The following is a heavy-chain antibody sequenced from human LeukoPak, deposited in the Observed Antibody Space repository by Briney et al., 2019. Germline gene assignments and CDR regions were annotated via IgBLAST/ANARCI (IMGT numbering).Heavy chain of an antibody. CDR2: ISYDGSNK. CDR1: GFTFSSYA. Sequence: PGGSLRLSCAASGFTFSSYAMHWVRQAPGKGLEWVAVISYDGSNKYYADSVKGRFTISRDNSKNTLYLQMNSLRAEDTAVYYCARDYYDSSGYSSPVDYWGQGTLVTVSS. D-gene: IGHD3-22*01. CDR3: ARDYYDSSGYSSPVDY. V-gene: IGHV3-30-3*01. J-gene: IGHJ4*02.